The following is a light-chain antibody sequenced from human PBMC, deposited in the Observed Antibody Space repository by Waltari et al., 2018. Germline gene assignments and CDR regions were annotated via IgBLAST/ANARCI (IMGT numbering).Light chain of an antibody. Sequence: QSALTQPASVSGSPGQSITISCTGTSGDIGNYKFVSWYQQEPGRAPKLIVYDVSPRPAGVSTRFSGSKAGNPASRTISGLQAEDEADYYCSSYTTTSSWVFGGGTKLTVL. J-gene: IGLJ3*02. CDR1: SGDIGNYKF. V-gene: IGLV2-14*01. CDR3: SSYTTTSSWV. CDR2: DVS.